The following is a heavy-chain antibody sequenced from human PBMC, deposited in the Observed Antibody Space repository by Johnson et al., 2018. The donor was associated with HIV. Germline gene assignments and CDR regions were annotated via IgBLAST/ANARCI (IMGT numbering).Heavy chain of an antibody. J-gene: IGHJ3*02. Sequence: EVQLVESGGGLVQPGRSLRLSCAASGFTFDDYAMHWVRQAPGKGLEWVSGINWNGGSTGYADSVKGRFTISRDNSENTLYLQMKSLRTEDTAVYYCARDGDSDAFDIWGQGTVVTVSS. CDR3: ARDGDSDAFDI. CDR1: GFTFDDYA. V-gene: IGHV3-9*01. CDR2: INWNGGST. D-gene: IGHD4-17*01.